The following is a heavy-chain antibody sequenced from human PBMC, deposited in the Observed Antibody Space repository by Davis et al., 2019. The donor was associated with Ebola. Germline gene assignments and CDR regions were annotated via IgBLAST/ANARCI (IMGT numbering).Heavy chain of an antibody. V-gene: IGHV4-39*07. Sequence: PSETLSLTCTVSGGSISSSSYYWGWIRQPPGKGLEWIGSIYYSGSTYYNPSLKSRVTISVDTSKNQFSLKLSSVAAADTAVYYCARSIVVVPAAILWFDYWGQGTLVTVSS. CDR2: IYYSGST. CDR1: GGSISSSSYY. J-gene: IGHJ4*02. CDR3: ARSIVVVPAAILWFDY. D-gene: IGHD2-2*01.